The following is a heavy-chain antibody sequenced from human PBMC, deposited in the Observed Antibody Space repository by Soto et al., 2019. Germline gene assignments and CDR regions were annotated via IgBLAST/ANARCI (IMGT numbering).Heavy chain of an antibody. CDR2: INHSGST. J-gene: IGHJ6*03. Sequence: PSETLSLTCAVYGGSFSGYYWSWIRQPPGKGLEWIGEINHSGSTNYNPSLKSRVTISVDTSKNQFSLKLCSVTAADTAVYYCARGWHYDFWSGYYAGRAYYYMDVWGKGTTVTVSS. V-gene: IGHV4-34*01. CDR3: ARGWHYDFWSGYYAGRAYYYMDV. CDR1: GGSFSGYY. D-gene: IGHD3-3*01.